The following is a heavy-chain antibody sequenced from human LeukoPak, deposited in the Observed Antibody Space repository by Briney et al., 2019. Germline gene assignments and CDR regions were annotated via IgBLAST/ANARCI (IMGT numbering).Heavy chain of an antibody. CDR2: IRYDGSNK. CDR3: AKGTPREWELGGIDY. J-gene: IGHJ4*02. Sequence: GGSLRLSCAASGFTFSSYGMHWVRQAPGKGLEWVAFIRYDGSNKYYADSVKGRFTISRDNSKNTLYLQMNSLRAEDTAVYYCAKGTPREWELGGIDYWGQGTLVTVSS. D-gene: IGHD1-26*01. V-gene: IGHV3-30*02. CDR1: GFTFSSYG.